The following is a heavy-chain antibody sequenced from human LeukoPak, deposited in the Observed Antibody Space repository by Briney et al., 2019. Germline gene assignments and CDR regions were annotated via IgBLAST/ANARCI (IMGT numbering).Heavy chain of an antibody. Sequence: GGSLRLSCAASGFTFSSYSMNWVRQAPGKGLHWVSSISSSSSYIYYADSVKGRFTISRDNAKNSLYLQMNSLRAEDTAVYYCARDPTYCGGDCYPNWFDPWGQGTLVTVSS. CDR3: ARDPTYCGGDCYPNWFDP. J-gene: IGHJ5*02. D-gene: IGHD2-21*02. V-gene: IGHV3-21*01. CDR1: GFTFSSYS. CDR2: ISSSSSYI.